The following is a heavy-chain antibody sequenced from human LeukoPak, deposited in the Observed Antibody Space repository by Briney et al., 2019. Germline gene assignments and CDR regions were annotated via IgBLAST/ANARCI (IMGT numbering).Heavy chain of an antibody. CDR2: INHSGST. CDR3: ARGGYYGLGYDFRFDP. D-gene: IGHD3-10*01. Sequence: SETLSLTCAVYGGSFSGYYWSWIRQPPGKGLEWIGEINHSGSTNYNPSLKSRVTISVDTSKNQFSLKLSSVTAADTAVYYCARGGYYGLGYDFRFDPWGQGTLVTVSS. J-gene: IGHJ5*02. CDR1: GGSFSGYY. V-gene: IGHV4-34*01.